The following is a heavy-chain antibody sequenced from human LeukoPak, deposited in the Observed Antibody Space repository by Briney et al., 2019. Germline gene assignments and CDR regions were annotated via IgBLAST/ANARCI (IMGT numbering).Heavy chain of an antibody. J-gene: IGHJ4*02. CDR3: AREEDYVWTD. CDR2: IYYSGST. CDR1: GVSISSYY. Sequence: SETLSLTGPVSGVSISSYYWSWIGQPPGKGLEWIGYIYYSGSTNYNTSLKSRVTISVDTSKTQFSLKLSSVTAADTAVYYCAREEDYVWTDWGQGSLVTVSS. D-gene: IGHD3-16*01. V-gene: IGHV4-59*01.